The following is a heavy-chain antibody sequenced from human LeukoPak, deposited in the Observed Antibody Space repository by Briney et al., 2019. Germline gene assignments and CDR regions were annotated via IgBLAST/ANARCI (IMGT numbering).Heavy chain of an antibody. J-gene: IGHJ4*02. CDR2: ISGSGSTL. Sequence: GGSLRLSCAASGFTFSDYYMSWIRQAPGKGLEWVSYISGSGSTLYYADSVKGRFTISRDNTKNSLYLQMNSLRAEDTAVYYCARAVAGPSGRFDYWGQGTLVAVSS. V-gene: IGHV3-11*01. CDR3: ARAVAGPSGRFDY. D-gene: IGHD6-19*01. CDR1: GFTFSDYY.